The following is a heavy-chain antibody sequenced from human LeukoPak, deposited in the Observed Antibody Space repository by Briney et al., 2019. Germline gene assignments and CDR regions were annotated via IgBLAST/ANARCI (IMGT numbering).Heavy chain of an antibody. CDR3: ARVGGIVGAIDAFDI. D-gene: IGHD1-26*01. J-gene: IGHJ3*02. Sequence: PGGSLRLSCAASGFTFTNYAMNWVRQAPGKGLEWVSSISSSSSYIYYADSVKGRFTISRDNAKNSLYLQMNSLRAEDTAVYYCARVGGIVGAIDAFDIWGQGTMVTVSS. CDR2: ISSSSSYI. V-gene: IGHV3-21*01. CDR1: GFTFTNYA.